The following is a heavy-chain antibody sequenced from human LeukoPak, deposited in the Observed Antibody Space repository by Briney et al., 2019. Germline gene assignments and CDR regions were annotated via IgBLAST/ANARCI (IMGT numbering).Heavy chain of an antibody. Sequence: ASVKVSCKASGYTFTSYYMHWVRQAPGQGLEWMGWINTNTGNPTYAQGFTGRFVFSLDTSVSTAYLQISSLKAEDTAVYYCARELSGGRSYYDFWSDYYHPKNWFDPWGQGTLVTVSS. CDR1: GYTFTSYY. CDR2: INTNTGNP. CDR3: ARELSGGRSYYDFWSDYYHPKNWFDP. D-gene: IGHD3-3*01. J-gene: IGHJ5*02. V-gene: IGHV7-4-1*02.